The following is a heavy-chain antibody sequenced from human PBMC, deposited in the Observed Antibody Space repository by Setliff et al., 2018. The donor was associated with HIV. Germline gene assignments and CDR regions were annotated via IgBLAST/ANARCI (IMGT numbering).Heavy chain of an antibody. Sequence: SETLSLTCTVSDGSISSQYWSWIRQPPGKGLEWVGSIYYTGNTNYNPSLKSRVTISVDTSKNELSLKMSSVTAADTAVYYCARAPATMIVVVNHVPLAAYGLWGQGTMVTVSS. V-gene: IGHV4-59*11. CDR1: DGSISSQY. CDR3: ARAPATMIVVVNHVPLAAYGL. D-gene: IGHD3-22*01. J-gene: IGHJ3*01. CDR2: IYYTGNT.